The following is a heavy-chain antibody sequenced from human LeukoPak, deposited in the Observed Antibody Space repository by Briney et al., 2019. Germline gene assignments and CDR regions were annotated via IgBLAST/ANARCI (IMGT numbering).Heavy chain of an antibody. CDR1: GFTFSDYD. Sequence: GGSLRLSCAASGFTFSDYDMHWVRQATGKGLEWVSAIGTAGDTYYTGSVKGRFTISRDNSKNTLYLQMNSLRAEDTAVYYCAKDSLDSRYFDYWGQGTLVTVSS. V-gene: IGHV3-13*01. CDR3: AKDSLDSRYFDY. CDR2: IGTAGDT. D-gene: IGHD1-1*01. J-gene: IGHJ4*02.